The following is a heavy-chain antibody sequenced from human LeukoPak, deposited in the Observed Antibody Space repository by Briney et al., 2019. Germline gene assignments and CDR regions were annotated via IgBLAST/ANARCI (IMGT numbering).Heavy chain of an antibody. J-gene: IGHJ6*02. CDR1: GGSISSYY. Sequence: SETLSLTCTVSGGSISSYYWSWIRQPAGNGLEWIGRIYTSGSTNYNPSLKSRVTMSVDTSKNQFSLKPGSVTAADTAVYYCARSARLVPAAMMDVWGQGTTVTVSS. D-gene: IGHD2-2*01. CDR2: IYTSGST. V-gene: IGHV4-4*07. CDR3: ARSARLVPAAMMDV.